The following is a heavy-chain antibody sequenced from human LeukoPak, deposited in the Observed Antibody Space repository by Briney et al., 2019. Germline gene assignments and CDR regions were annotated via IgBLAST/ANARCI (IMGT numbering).Heavy chain of an antibody. J-gene: IGHJ5*02. D-gene: IGHD1-7*01. CDR2: INPNSGGT. V-gene: IGHV1-2*02. Sequence: ASVKVSCKASGYTFTGYYMHWVRQAPGQGLEWMGWINPNSGGTNYAQKFQGRVTMTRDTSISTAYMELSRLRSDDTAVYYCARVAYNWNYGWFDPWGQGTLVTVSS. CDR3: ARVAYNWNYGWFDP. CDR1: GYTFTGYY.